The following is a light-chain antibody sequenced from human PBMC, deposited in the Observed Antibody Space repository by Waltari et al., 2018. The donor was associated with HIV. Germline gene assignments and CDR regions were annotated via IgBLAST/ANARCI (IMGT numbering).Light chain of an antibody. CDR3: QAWDSSTYV. Sequence: SYELTHPPSVSVAPGPTATISCSGYQLREQYVCLYQQRPGHSPVLVIYQDSKRPSGIPERFSGSNSGNTATLTISGTQAMDEADYFCQAWDSSTYVFGPGTKVTVL. CDR2: QDS. CDR1: QLREQY. V-gene: IGLV3-1*01. J-gene: IGLJ1*01.